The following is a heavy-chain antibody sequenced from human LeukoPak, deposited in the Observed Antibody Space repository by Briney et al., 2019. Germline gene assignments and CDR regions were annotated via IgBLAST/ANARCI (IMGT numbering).Heavy chain of an antibody. J-gene: IGHJ5*02. D-gene: IGHD3-10*01. V-gene: IGHV1-8*01. Sequence: XKASGYTFTSYDINWVRQATGQGLERMGWMNPNSGNTGYAQKFQGRVTITRNTSIRKAYMEVRRLRYEDTAVYYCARGHLMVRGVIIRGYWFDPWGQGTLVTVSS. CDR1: GYTFTSYD. CDR2: MNPNSGNT. CDR3: ARGHLMVRGVIIRGYWFDP.